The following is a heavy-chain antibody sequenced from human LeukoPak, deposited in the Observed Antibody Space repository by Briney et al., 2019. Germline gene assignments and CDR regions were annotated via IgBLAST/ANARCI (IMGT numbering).Heavy chain of an antibody. J-gene: IGHJ2*01. CDR1: GYTFTGYY. V-gene: IGHV1-2*02. Sequence: AAVKVSCKASGYTFTGYYMHWVRQAPGQGLEWMGWINSNSGGTNYAQKFQGRVTMTRDTSISTVYMELNRLRSDDTAVYYCARVSPPLGYCSGGSCYWYFDLWGRGTLVTVSS. D-gene: IGHD2-15*01. CDR2: INSNSGGT. CDR3: ARVSPPLGYCSGGSCYWYFDL.